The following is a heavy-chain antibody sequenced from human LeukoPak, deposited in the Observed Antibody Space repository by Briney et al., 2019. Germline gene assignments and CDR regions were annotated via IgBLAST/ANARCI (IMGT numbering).Heavy chain of an antibody. J-gene: IGHJ4*02. CDR2: IRQDGSEK. V-gene: IGHV3-7*01. Sequence: GGSLRLSCAASGFTFTSYWMYWVRQAPGKGLEWVAYIRQDGSEKYYVDSVKGRFTISRDNAKNSLYLQMNSLRVEDTAVHYCAVAASGDYWGQGTLVTVSS. CDR1: GFTFTSYW. CDR3: AVAASGDY. D-gene: IGHD2-15*01.